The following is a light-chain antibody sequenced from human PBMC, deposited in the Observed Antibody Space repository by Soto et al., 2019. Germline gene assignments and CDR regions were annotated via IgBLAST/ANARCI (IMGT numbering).Light chain of an antibody. CDR2: TTS. Sequence: DIQMTQSPSSLSASVGDRVTITCRASQDIGIYLAWYQQKSGRAPKLLIYTTSTLHSGVPSRFSGSGSGTEFTLTISSLQPEDVATYFCQINVGAPRTFGQGSKVEIK. J-gene: IGKJ1*01. V-gene: IGKV1-27*01. CDR3: QINVGAPRT. CDR1: QDIGIY.